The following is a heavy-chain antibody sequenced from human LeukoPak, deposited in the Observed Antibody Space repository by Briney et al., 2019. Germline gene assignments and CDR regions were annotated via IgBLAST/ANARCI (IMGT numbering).Heavy chain of an antibody. Sequence: GGSLRLSCAASGFTFSIYSMSWVRQAPGKGLEWVANIKLDVSETYYVDSVRGRFTISRDNTKNSLYLQMDSLRAEDTAVYYCARKGNAFDFWGQGTMVTVSS. D-gene: IGHD3-10*01. CDR3: ARKGNAFDF. CDR1: GFTFSIYS. V-gene: IGHV3-7*01. CDR2: IKLDVSET. J-gene: IGHJ3*01.